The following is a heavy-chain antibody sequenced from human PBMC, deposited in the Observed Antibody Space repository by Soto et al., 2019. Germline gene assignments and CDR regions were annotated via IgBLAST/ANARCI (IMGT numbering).Heavy chain of an antibody. D-gene: IGHD3-22*01. CDR2: INPSGGST. CDR1: GNTVPNYA. Sequence: ASVKVSCKASGNTVPNYAIHWVRQAPGQGLEWMGIINPSGGSTSYAQKFQGRVTMTRDTSTSTVYMELSSLRSEDTAVYYCAIGYYYDSSGLERQDAFDIWGQGTMVTVSS. V-gene: IGHV1-46*01. CDR3: AIGYYYDSSGLERQDAFDI. J-gene: IGHJ3*02.